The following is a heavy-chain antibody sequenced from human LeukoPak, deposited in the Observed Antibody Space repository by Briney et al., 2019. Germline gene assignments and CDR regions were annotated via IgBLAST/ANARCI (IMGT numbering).Heavy chain of an antibody. D-gene: IGHD1-26*01. J-gene: IGHJ3*02. CDR1: GFTFSSYA. Sequence: GRSLRLSCAASGFTFSSYAMHWVRQAPGKGLEWVAVISYDGNIKYYTDSVKGRFTISRDNSKNTLYLQMNSLRAEDTAVYCWSRDYLMGGTTGKAFDIWGQGTMVTISS. V-gene: IGHV3-30*04. CDR3: SRDYLMGGTTGKAFDI. CDR2: ISYDGNIK.